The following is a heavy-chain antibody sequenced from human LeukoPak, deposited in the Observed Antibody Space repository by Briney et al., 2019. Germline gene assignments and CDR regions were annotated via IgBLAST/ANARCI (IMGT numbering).Heavy chain of an antibody. CDR1: GDSFSYFY. Sequence: KPSETLSLTCTVSGDSFSYFYWSWIRQPPGKGLEWIGYIYNSGSTNYNPSLKSRVTISLDTSKNQFSLKLSSVTAADTAVYYCARETEKQWQYWGQGTTVSVSS. J-gene: IGHJ3*01. V-gene: IGHV4-4*08. CDR3: ARETEKQWQY. CDR2: IYNSGST. D-gene: IGHD6-19*01.